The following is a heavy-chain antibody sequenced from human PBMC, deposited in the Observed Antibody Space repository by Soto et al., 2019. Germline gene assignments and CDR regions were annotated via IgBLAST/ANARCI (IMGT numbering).Heavy chain of an antibody. CDR2: IYYSGST. CDR3: ARLRRDYYDSSGYYYY. V-gene: IGHV4-59*08. D-gene: IGHD3-22*01. Sequence: SETLSLTCTVSGGSISSYYWSWIRQPPGKGLEWIGYIYYSGSTNYNPSLKSRVTISVDPSKNQFSLKLSSVTAADTAVYYCARLRRDYYDSSGYYYYWGQGTRVTVSS. CDR1: GGSISSYY. J-gene: IGHJ4*02.